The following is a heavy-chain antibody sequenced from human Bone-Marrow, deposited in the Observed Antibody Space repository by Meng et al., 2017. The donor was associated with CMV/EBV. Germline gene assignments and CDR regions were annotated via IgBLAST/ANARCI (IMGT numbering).Heavy chain of an antibody. J-gene: IGHJ3*01. D-gene: IGHD2/OR15-2a*01. CDR3: ARASGYYINAFDL. Sequence: SETLSRTCTVSGGSISSGGYYWSWIRQHPGKGLEWIGYIYYSGSTYYNPSLKSRVTISVDTSKNQFSLKLSSVTAADTAVYYCARASGYYINAFDLWGQGIMVTVSS. CDR1: GGSISSGGYY. V-gene: IGHV4-31*03. CDR2: IYYSGST.